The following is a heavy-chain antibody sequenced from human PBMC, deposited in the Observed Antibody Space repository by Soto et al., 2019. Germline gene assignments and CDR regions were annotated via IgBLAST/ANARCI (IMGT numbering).Heavy chain of an antibody. Sequence: EVQLLESGGGLVQPGGSLRLSCAASGFTFSSYAMSWVRQAPGKGLEWVSAISGSGGSTYYADSVKGRFTISRDNSKNTLYLQMNSLRAEDTAVYYCASRGVAARDAFDYWGQGTLVTVSS. V-gene: IGHV3-23*01. CDR1: GFTFSSYA. CDR2: ISGSGGST. CDR3: ASRGVAARDAFDY. D-gene: IGHD6-6*01. J-gene: IGHJ4*02.